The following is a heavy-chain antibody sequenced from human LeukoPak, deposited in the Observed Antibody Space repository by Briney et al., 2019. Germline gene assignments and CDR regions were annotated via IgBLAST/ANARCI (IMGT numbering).Heavy chain of an antibody. D-gene: IGHD2-2*01. Sequence: GGSLRLSCTASGFTFGDYATSWFRQAPGKGLEWVGFIRSKAYGGTTEYAASVKGRFTISRDDSKSIAYLQMNSLKTEDTAVYYCTRSTAARTRSASFDYWGQGTLVTVSS. CDR1: GFTFGDYA. CDR2: IRSKAYGGTT. V-gene: IGHV3-49*03. J-gene: IGHJ4*02. CDR3: TRSTAARTRSASFDY.